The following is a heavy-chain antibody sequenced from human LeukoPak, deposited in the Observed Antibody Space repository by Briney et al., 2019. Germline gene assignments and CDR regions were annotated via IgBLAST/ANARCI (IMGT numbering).Heavy chain of an antibody. CDR1: GFTFDRFT. CDR3: GRVTYGSGTYGAFDY. J-gene: IGHJ4*02. V-gene: IGHV3-43*01. Sequence: GGSLRLSCAASGFTFDRFTIHWVRQTPGKGLEWVSLINRRGHTFYADSVKGRFTISRDNAKNSLYLQMNSLRAEDTAVYYCGRVTYGSGTYGAFDYWDQGTLVTVSS. D-gene: IGHD3-10*01. CDR2: INRRGHT.